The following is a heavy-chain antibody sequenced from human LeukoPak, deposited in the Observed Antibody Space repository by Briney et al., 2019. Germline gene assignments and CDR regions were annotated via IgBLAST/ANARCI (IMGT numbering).Heavy chain of an antibody. Sequence: GASVKVSCKASGGTFSSYAISWARQAPGQGLEWMGGIIPIFGTANYAQKFQGRVTITADESTSTAYMELSSQRSEDTAVYYCARSLLMVYAIAEGGTDYWGQGTLVTVSS. V-gene: IGHV1-69*13. D-gene: IGHD2-8*01. CDR3: ARSLLMVYAIAEGGTDY. CDR2: IIPIFGTA. CDR1: GGTFSSYA. J-gene: IGHJ4*02.